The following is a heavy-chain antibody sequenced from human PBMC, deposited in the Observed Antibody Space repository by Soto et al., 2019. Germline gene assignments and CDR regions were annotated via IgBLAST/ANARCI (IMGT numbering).Heavy chain of an antibody. CDR1: GFTFSNYG. Sequence: QVQLVESGGGVVQPGRSLRLSCAASGFTFSNYGMHWVRQAPGKWLEWVALIWYDGSNKYYADSVKGRFTISRDNSKNTLYLQRNSLRGEDTAVYHCARDRSSSAWYGHTFDIWCQGTMVTVSS. D-gene: IGHD6-19*01. J-gene: IGHJ3*02. V-gene: IGHV3-33*01. CDR3: ARDRSSSAWYGHTFDI. CDR2: IWYDGSNK.